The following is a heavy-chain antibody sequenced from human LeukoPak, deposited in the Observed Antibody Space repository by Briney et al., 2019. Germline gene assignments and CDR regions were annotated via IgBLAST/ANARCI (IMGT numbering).Heavy chain of an antibody. J-gene: IGHJ4*02. D-gene: IGHD6-19*01. V-gene: IGHV3-64D*09. Sequence: GGSLRLSCSASGFTFSSSAMHWVRQAPGKGLEYVSAISDDGASTYYTDSVKGRFTISRDNSKNTLYLQMSSLRAEDTAVYYCVKIGYSSGWPDYWGQGTLVTVSS. CDR3: VKIGYSSGWPDY. CDR1: GFTFSSSA. CDR2: ISDDGAST.